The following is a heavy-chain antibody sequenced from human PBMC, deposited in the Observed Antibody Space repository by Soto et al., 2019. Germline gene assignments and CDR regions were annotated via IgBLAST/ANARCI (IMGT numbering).Heavy chain of an antibody. Sequence: GGSLRLSCAASGFTFSSYGMHWVRQAPGKGLEWVAVISYDGSNKYYADSVKGRFAISRDNSKNTLYLQMNSLRAEDTAVYYCAKTGGTSPFVFTYYYYYGMDVWGQGTTVTVSS. D-gene: IGHD2-2*01. CDR3: AKTGGTSPFVFTYYYYYGMDV. CDR2: ISYDGSNK. CDR1: GFTFSSYG. V-gene: IGHV3-30*18. J-gene: IGHJ6*02.